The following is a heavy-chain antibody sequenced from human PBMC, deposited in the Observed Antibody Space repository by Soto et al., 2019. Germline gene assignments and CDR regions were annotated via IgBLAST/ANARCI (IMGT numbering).Heavy chain of an antibody. J-gene: IGHJ1*01. V-gene: IGHV4-4*02. CDR2: IYHSGST. CDR3: AREGVGATITFFAEYFQH. CDR1: GGSISSTIW. D-gene: IGHD1-26*01. Sequence: PSETLSLTCAVSGGSISSTIWWRWVRQTPGKGLEWIGEIYHSGSTNYNPSLKSRVTISVDKSKNQFSLKLSSVTAADTAVYYCAREGVGATITFFAEYFQHWGQGTLVTVSS.